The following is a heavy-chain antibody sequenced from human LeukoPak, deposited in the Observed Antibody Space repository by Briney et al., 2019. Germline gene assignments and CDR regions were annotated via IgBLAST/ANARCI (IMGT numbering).Heavy chain of an antibody. D-gene: IGHD3-10*01. V-gene: IGHV3-30-3*01. CDR2: ISYDGSNK. J-gene: IGHJ6*03. Sequence: GGSLRLSCAASGFTFSSYAMSWVRQAPGKGLEWVAVISYDGSNKYYADSVKGRFTISRDNSKNTLYLQMNSLRAEDTAVYYCARRDYYGSGSYYYYYYYMDVWGKGTTVTVSS. CDR1: GFTFSSYA. CDR3: ARRDYYGSGSYYYYYYYMDV.